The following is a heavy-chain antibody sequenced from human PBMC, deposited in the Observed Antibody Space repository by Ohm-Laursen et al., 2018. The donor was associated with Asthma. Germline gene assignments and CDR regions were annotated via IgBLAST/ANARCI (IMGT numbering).Heavy chain of an antibody. D-gene: IGHD1-26*01. CDR3: ARIGPEWELPGREYSLHH. CDR2: ISTASTFI. Sequence: SLRLSCTASGYTFSRYCIHWVRQVPGKGLEWVAPISTASTFIYYADSVRGRFTTSRDNAKNSAYLQMNSLRAEDTALYYCARIGPEWELPGREYSLHHWGQGTQVTVSS. J-gene: IGHJ1*01. V-gene: IGHV3-21*01. CDR1: GYTFSRYC.